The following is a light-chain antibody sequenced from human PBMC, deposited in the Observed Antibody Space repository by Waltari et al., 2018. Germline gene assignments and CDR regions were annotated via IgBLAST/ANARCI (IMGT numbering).Light chain of an antibody. Sequence: QSALTQPASVSGSPGQSITISCPGTSSDVGGYHFVSWYQHHPGKAPTLMIYDVSKRPSGVSNRFSGSKSGNAASLTISGLQAEDEGDYFCCSYAGYSTFVFGSGTTVTVL. CDR1: SSDVGGYHF. CDR3: CSYAGYSTFV. J-gene: IGLJ6*01. V-gene: IGLV2-23*02. CDR2: DVS.